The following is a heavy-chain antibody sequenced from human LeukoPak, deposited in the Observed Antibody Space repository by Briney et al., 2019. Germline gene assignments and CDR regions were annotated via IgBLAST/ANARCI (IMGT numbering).Heavy chain of an antibody. Sequence: GGSLRLSCEASGFTSRSYTMQWVRQAPGKGLEWVAVISYDGGDKYYADSVKGRFTISRDNSKNTLYLQMDSLRAEDTAVYYCARDGGIAVAGSKNDAFDIWGQGTMVTVSS. V-gene: IGHV3-30*04. CDR1: GFTSRSYT. CDR2: ISYDGGDK. J-gene: IGHJ3*02. CDR3: ARDGGIAVAGSKNDAFDI. D-gene: IGHD6-19*01.